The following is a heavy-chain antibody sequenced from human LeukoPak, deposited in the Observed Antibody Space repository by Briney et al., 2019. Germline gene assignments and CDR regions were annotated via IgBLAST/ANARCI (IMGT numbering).Heavy chain of an antibody. CDR3: ARARITIKPSWFDP. CDR2: IYHSGTT. D-gene: IGHD5-24*01. J-gene: IGHJ5*02. V-gene: IGHV4-31*03. Sequence: SETLSLTCTVSGGSISSGNYYWSWIRQLPGQGLEWLAFIYHSGTTYYNQSLKSRVTMSLDTSKNQLSLKLRSVTAADTAVYYCARARITIKPSWFDPWGQGTLVTVSS. CDR1: GGSISSGNYY.